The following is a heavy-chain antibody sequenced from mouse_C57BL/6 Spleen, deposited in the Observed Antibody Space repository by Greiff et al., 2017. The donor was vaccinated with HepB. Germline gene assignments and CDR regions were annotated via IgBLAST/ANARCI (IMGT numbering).Heavy chain of an antibody. Sequence: EVKLMESGEGLVKPGGSLKLSCAASGFTFSSYAMSWVRQTPEKRLEWVAYISSGGDYIYYADTVKGRFTIARDNARNTLYLQMSSLKSEDTAMYYCTRLGPWFAYWGQGTLVTVSA. CDR3: TRLGPWFAY. V-gene: IGHV5-9-1*02. J-gene: IGHJ3*01. D-gene: IGHD4-1*01. CDR1: GFTFSSYA. CDR2: ISSGGDYI.